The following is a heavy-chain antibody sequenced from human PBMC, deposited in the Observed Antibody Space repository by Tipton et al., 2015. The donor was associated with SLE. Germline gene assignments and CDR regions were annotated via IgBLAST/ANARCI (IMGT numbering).Heavy chain of an antibody. J-gene: IGHJ1*01. CDR1: GFTVSTKY. CDR3: ARTADCSSTTCYTGGGHFQH. D-gene: IGHD2-2*02. V-gene: IGHV3-53*05. Sequence: SLRLSCAASGFTVSTKYITWVRQAPGKGLEWVSITYTDSITYFADSVKGRFTFSRDISKNTLYLQMNSLRAEDTAVYYCARTADCSSTTCYTGGGHFQHWCKGTLVTVSS. CDR2: TYTDSIT.